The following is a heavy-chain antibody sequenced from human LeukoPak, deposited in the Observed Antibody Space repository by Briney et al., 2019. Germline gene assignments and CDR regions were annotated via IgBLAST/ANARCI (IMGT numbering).Heavy chain of an antibody. CDR3: ARTPSLVVVTVFDY. J-gene: IGHJ4*02. Sequence: ASVKVSRKSSVYTFTTYGNSGVRQAPGQGLEWMGWISSYNGNTNYAQKLQGRDTMTTDTSTSTAYMELRSLRSDDTAVYYCARTPSLVVVTVFDYWGQGTLVTVSS. D-gene: IGHD2-21*02. V-gene: IGHV1-18*01. CDR2: ISSYNGNT. CDR1: VYTFTTYG.